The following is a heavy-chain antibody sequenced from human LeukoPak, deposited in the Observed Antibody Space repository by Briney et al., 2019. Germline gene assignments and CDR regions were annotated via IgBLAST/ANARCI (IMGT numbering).Heavy chain of an antibody. CDR2: ISSSSSYI. CDR1: GFTFSSYS. D-gene: IGHD2-15*01. V-gene: IGHV3-21*01. J-gene: IGHJ4*02. CDR3: ARVGVAAPFDY. Sequence: GGSLRLSCAASGFTFSSYSMDWVRQAPGKGLEWVSSISSSSSYIYYADSVKGRFTISRDNAKNPLYLQMNSLRAEDTAVYYCARVGVAAPFDYWGQGTLVTVSS.